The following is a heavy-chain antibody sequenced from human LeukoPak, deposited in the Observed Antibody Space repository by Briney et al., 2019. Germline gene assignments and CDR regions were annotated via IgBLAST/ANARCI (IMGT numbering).Heavy chain of an antibody. J-gene: IGHJ4*02. V-gene: IGHV3-7*01. CDR3: SRDSSAGASLRHDY. CDR1: GVSIISSW. Sequence: GGSLRLSCAASGVSIISSWMSWVRQAPREGLEWVANINQDGSEENFLDSVMGRLATSTANATKTLYLQMNSLRAAATAVYYCSRDSSAGASLRHDYWGQGTLVTVSS. D-gene: IGHD1-26*01. CDR2: INQDGSEE.